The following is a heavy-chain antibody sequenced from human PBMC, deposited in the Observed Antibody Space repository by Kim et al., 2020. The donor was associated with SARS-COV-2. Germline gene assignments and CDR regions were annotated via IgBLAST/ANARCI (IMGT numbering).Heavy chain of an antibody. D-gene: IGHD1-26*01. J-gene: IGHJ4*02. V-gene: IGHV4-59*03. CDR3: AKIIVQEVSSLYYFDL. Sequence: SLKSRVTMSLDTSKNKFSLNLSSVTAADTAVYYCAKIIVQEVSSLYYFDLWGQGTLVTVSS.